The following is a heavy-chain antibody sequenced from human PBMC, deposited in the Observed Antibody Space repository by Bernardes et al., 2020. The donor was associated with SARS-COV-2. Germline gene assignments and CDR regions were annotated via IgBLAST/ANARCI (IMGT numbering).Heavy chain of an antibody. J-gene: IGHJ4*02. D-gene: IGHD4-17*01. CDR2: IKSKTDGGTT. CDR1: GFTFSNAW. Sequence: GGSLRLSCAASGFTFSNAWMSWVRQAPGKGLEWVGRIKSKTDGGTTDYAAPVKGRFTISRDDSKNTLYLQMNSLKTEDTAVYYCTTIPSYGDYEDYWGQGTLVTVSS. CDR3: TTIPSYGDYEDY. V-gene: IGHV3-15*01.